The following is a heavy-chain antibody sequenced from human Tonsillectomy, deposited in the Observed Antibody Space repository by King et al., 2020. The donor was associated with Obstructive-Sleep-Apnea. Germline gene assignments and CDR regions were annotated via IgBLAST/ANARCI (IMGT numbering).Heavy chain of an antibody. CDR3: AREEYYFDGSGYYPSDY. J-gene: IGHJ4*02. Sequence: QLVQSGAEVKKPGASVKVSCKTSGYTFTGYGINWVRQAPGQGLEWMGWISPHNGKTNYAQKVQGRVTMTTDTTTTTAYMELRSLRSDVTAVYYCAREEYYFDGSGYYPSDYWGQGTLVTVSS. CDR2: ISPHNGKT. V-gene: IGHV1-18*01. D-gene: IGHD3-22*01. CDR1: GYTFTGYG.